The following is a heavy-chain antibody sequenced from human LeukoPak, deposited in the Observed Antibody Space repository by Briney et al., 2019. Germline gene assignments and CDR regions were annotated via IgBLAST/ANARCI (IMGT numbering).Heavy chain of an antibody. Sequence: GASVKVSCKASGYTFGTYGLSWVRQAPGQGLGWMGWISGFKGNTNYAQKFQGRVTMTTDTSTTTAYIELRSLTSDDTAVYYCARDFLSYDGSEGHYDDTFDVWGQGTMVTVSS. CDR2: ISGFKGNT. J-gene: IGHJ3*01. CDR1: GYTFGTYG. D-gene: IGHD3-22*01. CDR3: ARDFLSYDGSEGHYDDTFDV. V-gene: IGHV1-18*01.